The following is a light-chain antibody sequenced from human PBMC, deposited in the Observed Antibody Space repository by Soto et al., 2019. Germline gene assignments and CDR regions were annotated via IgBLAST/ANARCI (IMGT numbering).Light chain of an antibody. CDR1: RDINTW. CDR3: HQANTLPLT. V-gene: IGKV1-12*01. Sequence: DFQMTQSPSSVSASVGDRVTISCRASRDINTWLAWYQQKPGKAPQLLIYAASTLQIGVPSTFSGSGSGTDFTRNISSLQPEDLAAYYCHQANTLPLTFGGGTKVDIK. CDR2: AAS. J-gene: IGKJ4*01.